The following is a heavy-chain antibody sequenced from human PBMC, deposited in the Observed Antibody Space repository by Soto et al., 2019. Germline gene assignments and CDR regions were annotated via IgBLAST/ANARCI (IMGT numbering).Heavy chain of an antibody. Sequence: EVQLVESGGGLVQPGGSLRLSCAASGFTFSSHWMSWVRQAPGKGLEWVANIKHDGSETYYVDSVKGRFTTSRDNAKNSLYLQMHSLRAEDTAVYYCARDDYNWARDYWGQGTLVTVSS. CDR1: GFTFSSHW. J-gene: IGHJ4*02. CDR3: ARDDYNWARDY. CDR2: IKHDGSET. V-gene: IGHV3-7*01. D-gene: IGHD4-4*01.